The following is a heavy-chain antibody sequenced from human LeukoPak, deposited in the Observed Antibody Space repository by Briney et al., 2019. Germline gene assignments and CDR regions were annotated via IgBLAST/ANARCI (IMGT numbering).Heavy chain of an antibody. CDR1: GFTFSRSG. V-gene: IGHV3-23*01. D-gene: IGHD6-6*01. J-gene: IGHJ4*02. CDR3: AKDGFVPPPQSSSSGRPYYFDY. Sequence: PGGTLRLSCGASGFTFSRSGMSWVRQAPGKGLEWVSSISGSGGRTFYADSVKGRFTISRDSSKNTLHLQMNSLRADDTAVYYCAKDGFVPPPQSSSSGRPYYFDYWGQGTLVTFSS. CDR2: ISGSGGRT.